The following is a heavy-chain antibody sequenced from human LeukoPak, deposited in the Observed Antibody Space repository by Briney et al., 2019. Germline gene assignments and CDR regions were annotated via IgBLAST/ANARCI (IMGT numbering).Heavy chain of an antibody. CDR2: ISGSDGST. D-gene: IGHD2-15*01. J-gene: IGHJ5*02. CDR3: AKARGFCSGGSCYNPFDP. Sequence: GGSLRLSCAASGFTFSSYAMSWVRQAPGKGLEWVSGISGSDGSTYYADSVKGRFTISRDYSKNTLYVQMNSLRAEDTAVYYCAKARGFCSGGSCYNPFDPWGQGTLVTVSS. CDR1: GFTFSSYA. V-gene: IGHV3-23*01.